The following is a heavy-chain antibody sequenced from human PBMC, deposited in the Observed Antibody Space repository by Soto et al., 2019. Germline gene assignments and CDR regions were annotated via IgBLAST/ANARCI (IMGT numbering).Heavy chain of an antibody. Sequence: QVQLQESGPGLVKPSETLSLTCTVSGGSISSYYWSWIRQPPGKGLEWIGYIYYSGSTNYNPSLKSRVTISVDTSKNQFSLKLSSVTAADTAVYYCARDGRGSTWYFDLWGRGTLVTVSS. J-gene: IGHJ2*01. CDR1: GGSISSYY. V-gene: IGHV4-59*01. CDR3: ARDGRGSTWYFDL. CDR2: IYYSGST.